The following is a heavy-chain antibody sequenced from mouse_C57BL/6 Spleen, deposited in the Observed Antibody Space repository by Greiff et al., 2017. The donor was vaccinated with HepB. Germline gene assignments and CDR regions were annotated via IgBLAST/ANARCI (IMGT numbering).Heavy chain of an antibody. V-gene: IGHV14-4*01. J-gene: IGHJ2*01. Sequence: VQLQQSGAELVRPGASVKLSCTASGFNIKDDYMHWVKQRPEQGLEWIGWIDPENGDTEYASKFQGKATITADTSSNTAYLQLSSMTSEDTAVYYCTTGTTVVDTRGYWGQGTTLTVSS. CDR1: GFNIKDDY. CDR2: IDPENGDT. D-gene: IGHD1-1*01. CDR3: TTGTTVVDTRGY.